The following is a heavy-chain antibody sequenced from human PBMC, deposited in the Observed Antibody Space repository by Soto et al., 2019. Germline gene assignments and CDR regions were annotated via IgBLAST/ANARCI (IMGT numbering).Heavy chain of an antibody. CDR1: GFTFSIYS. J-gene: IGHJ4*02. Sequence: LRLSCAASGFTFSIYSMNWVRQAPGKGLEWVANIKQDGSENYCVDSVNGRFTTSRDNTKNSFYLQMNSLRAEDTAVYYCARDHINGWKFDYWGRGTLVTVSS. CDR3: ARDHINGWKFDY. CDR2: IKQDGSEN. D-gene: IGHD6-19*01. V-gene: IGHV3-7*01.